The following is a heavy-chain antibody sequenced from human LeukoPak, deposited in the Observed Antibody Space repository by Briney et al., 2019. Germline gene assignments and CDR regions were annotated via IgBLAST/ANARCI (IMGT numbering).Heavy chain of an antibody. CDR1: GFTFSSYA. V-gene: IGHV3-23*01. J-gene: IGHJ4*02. Sequence: PGGSLRLSCAASGFTFSSYAMSWVRQAPGKGLEWVSAISGSGGSTYYADSVKGRFTISRDNSKNTLYLQMNSLRAEDTAVYYCAKVIRSIVVVPAAMIADYWGQGTLVTVSS. CDR3: AKVIRSIVVVPAAMIADY. CDR2: ISGSGGST. D-gene: IGHD2-2*01.